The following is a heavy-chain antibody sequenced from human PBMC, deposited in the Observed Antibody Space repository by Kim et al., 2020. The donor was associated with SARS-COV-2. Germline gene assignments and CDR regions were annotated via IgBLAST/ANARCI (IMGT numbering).Heavy chain of an antibody. CDR2: IGTVGDT. J-gene: IGHJ6*02. CDR3: ARLGEEGMDV. Sequence: GGSLRLSCAASGFRFSTYDMHGVRQTTGKGLEWVSNIGTVGDTYYAVSVKGRFTISRDDVKKSLFLEMNSLRAGDTALYYCARLGEEGMDVWGQGTTVIVSS. CDR1: GFRFSTYD. V-gene: IGHV3-13*01. D-gene: IGHD3-10*01.